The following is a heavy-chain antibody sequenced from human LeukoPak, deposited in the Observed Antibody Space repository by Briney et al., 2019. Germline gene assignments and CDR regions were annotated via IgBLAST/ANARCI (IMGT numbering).Heavy chain of an antibody. V-gene: IGHV1-2*02. J-gene: IGHJ5*02. CDR1: GYTFTGYY. CDR2: INPNSGGT. Sequence: ALVKVSCKASGYTFTGYYIHWVRQAPGQGLEWMGWINPNSGGTNSAQKFQGRVTMTRDTSISTAYMELSRLRSDDTAVYYCARDDRDPNSTSSSTIWWFDPWGQGTLVTVSS. CDR3: ARDDRDPNSTSSSTIWWFDP. D-gene: IGHD6-6*01.